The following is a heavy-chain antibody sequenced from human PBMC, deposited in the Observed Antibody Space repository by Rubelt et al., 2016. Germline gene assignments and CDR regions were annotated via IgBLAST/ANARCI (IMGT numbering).Heavy chain of an antibody. D-gene: IGHD4-17*01. V-gene: IGHV1-2*05. CDR2: INPNSGGT. Sequence: QVQLVQSGAEVKKPGASVKVSCKASGYTFTGYYMHWVRQAPGQGLEWMGRINPNSGGTNYAQKFQGRVTMTRDTSISTDYMELSRLRSDATVVDYCARLDRELSDCGDVGPYCYGMDVWGQGTTVTVSS. CDR1: GYTFTGYY. CDR3: ARLDRELSDCGDVGPYCYGMDV. J-gene: IGHJ6*02.